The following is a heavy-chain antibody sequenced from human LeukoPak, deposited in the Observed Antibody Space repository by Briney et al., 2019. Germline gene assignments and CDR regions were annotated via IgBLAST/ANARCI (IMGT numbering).Heavy chain of an antibody. CDR1: GYTVTSYY. CDR2: LNPSGGST. V-gene: IGHV1-46*01. CDR3: ASVCNYGMDV. Sequence: ASVTVSCKASGYTVTSYYMHWVRQAPGQGLEWMGILNPSGGSTSYAQKFQGRATLTRATSTSTVYMELSSLRSEDTAVYYCASVCNYGMDVWGQGTTVIVSS. J-gene: IGHJ6*02.